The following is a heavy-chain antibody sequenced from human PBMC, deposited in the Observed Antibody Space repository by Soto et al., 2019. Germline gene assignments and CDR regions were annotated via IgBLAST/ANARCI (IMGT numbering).Heavy chain of an antibody. Sequence: EVQLLASGGGLVQPGGSMSLSCAASGFTYSSYAMSRVRQTPGKVLEWVTAISGSGGSTYYADSMKGRLTISRDNSQNTLYLEMISRRAEDTSVYYGVRGADSSGWAIYDAFAIGGQWRMVTVSS. J-gene: IGHJ3*02. CDR2: ISGSGGST. D-gene: IGHD6-19*01. CDR3: VRGADSSGWAIYDAFAI. CDR1: GFTYSSYA. V-gene: IGHV3-23*01.